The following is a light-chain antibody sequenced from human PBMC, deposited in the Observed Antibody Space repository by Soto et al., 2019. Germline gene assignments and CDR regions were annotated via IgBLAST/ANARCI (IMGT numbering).Light chain of an antibody. Sequence: DIQMTQSPSSLSASVGDRVTITCRASQSISSYLNWYQQKPGKAPKLLIYAASSLQSGVPSRFSGSGSGTDFTLTISSLQPEDFATYYCQQNYNPPWTFGQGTKVEIK. CDR2: AAS. CDR3: QQNYNPPWT. CDR1: QSISSY. J-gene: IGKJ1*01. V-gene: IGKV1-39*01.